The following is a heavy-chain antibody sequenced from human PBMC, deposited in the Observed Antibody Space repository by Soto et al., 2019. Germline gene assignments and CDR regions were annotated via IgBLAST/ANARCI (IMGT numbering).Heavy chain of an antibody. CDR1: GFTFSNYA. V-gene: IGHV3-30-3*01. CDR3: ARDTGPNGYNYYYFGMDV. J-gene: IGHJ6*02. Sequence: GGSLRLSCAASGFTFSNYAMHWVRQAPGKGLEWVAVISYDGSDKYNANSVKGRFTISRDNSKNTLYLQMNSLRAEDTAVYYCARDTGPNGYNYYYFGMDVWGQGTTVTV. CDR2: ISYDGSDK. D-gene: IGHD5-18*01.